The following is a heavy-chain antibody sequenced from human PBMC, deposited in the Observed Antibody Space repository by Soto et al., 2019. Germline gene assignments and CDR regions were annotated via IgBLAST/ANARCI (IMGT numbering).Heavy chain of an antibody. V-gene: IGHV1-69*13. Sequence: RASVKVSCKASGGTFSSYAISWVRQAPGQGLEWMGGIIPIFGTANYAQKFQGRVTITADESTSTAYMELSSLRSEDTAVYYCARSMPPNIVVVPAAPWVYYYGMDVWGQGTTVTV. CDR2: IIPIFGTA. CDR3: ARSMPPNIVVVPAAPWVYYYGMDV. J-gene: IGHJ6*02. D-gene: IGHD2-2*01. CDR1: GGTFSSYA.